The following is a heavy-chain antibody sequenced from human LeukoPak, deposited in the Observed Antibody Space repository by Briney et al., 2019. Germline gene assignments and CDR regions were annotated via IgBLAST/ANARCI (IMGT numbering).Heavy chain of an antibody. CDR1: GFTFSSYA. J-gene: IGHJ4*02. Sequence: GGSLRLSCAASGFTFSSYAMHWVRQAPGKGLEWVAVISYDGSNKYYADSVKGRFTISRDNSKNTLYLQMNSLRAEDTAVYYCARDRDSSGWYYVDYWGQGTLVTVSS. CDR3: ARDRDSSGWYYVDY. V-gene: IGHV3-30-3*01. D-gene: IGHD6-19*01. CDR2: ISYDGSNK.